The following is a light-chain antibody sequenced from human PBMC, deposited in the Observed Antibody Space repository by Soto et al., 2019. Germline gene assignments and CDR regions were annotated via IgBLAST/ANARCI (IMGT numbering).Light chain of an antibody. CDR1: SSNIGAGYD. V-gene: IGLV1-40*01. CDR3: QSYDSSLSGSRV. J-gene: IGLJ2*01. Sequence: QSVLTQPPSVSGAPGQRVTISCTGSSSNIGAGYDVHWYQQVPGTARKLLIYANTNRPSGVPDRFSGSKSGTSASLAITGLQAEDEADYYCQSYDSSLSGSRVFGGGTKLTVL. CDR2: ANT.